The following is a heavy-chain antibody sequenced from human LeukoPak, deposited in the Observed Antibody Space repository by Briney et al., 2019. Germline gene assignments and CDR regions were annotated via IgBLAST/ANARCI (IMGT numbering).Heavy chain of an antibody. J-gene: IGHJ4*02. CDR1: GYTFTSYG. CDR2: ISAYNGNT. CDR3: ARDRLRIAAAGTPYF. Sequence: ASVNVSCTASGYTFTSYGISWVRQAPGQGLEWMGWISAYNGNTNYAQKLQGRVTMTRDTSSSTVYMELSSLRSEDTAVYYCARDRLRIAAAGTPYFWGQGTLVTVSS. D-gene: IGHD6-13*01. V-gene: IGHV1-18*01.